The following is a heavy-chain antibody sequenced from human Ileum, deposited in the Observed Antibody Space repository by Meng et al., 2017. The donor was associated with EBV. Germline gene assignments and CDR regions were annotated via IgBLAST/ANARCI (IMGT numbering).Heavy chain of an antibody. J-gene: IGHJ4*02. CDR3: ATDVGTVADH. V-gene: IGHV1-69*01. Sequence: VELVQAGGEVRKAGSAVRISCRASGGNFKTFVFSRVRPAPGQVLEWMGGVTPVFTSTFYVKNFKDRVNITADESTNTALMELKNLQSDATAIYYCATDVGTVADHWGPGNLVTVSS. D-gene: IGHD4-23*01. CDR1: GGNFKTFV. CDR2: VTPVFTST.